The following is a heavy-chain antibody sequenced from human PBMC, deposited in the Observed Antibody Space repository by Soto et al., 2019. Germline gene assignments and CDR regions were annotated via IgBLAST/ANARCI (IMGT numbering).Heavy chain of an antibody. D-gene: IGHD3-22*01. Sequence: QVQLVESGGGVVQPGRSLRLSCAASGFTFSSYGMHWVRQAPGKGLGWGAVIWYDGSNKYYADSVKGRFTISRDNSKNTLYLQMNSLRAEDTAVYYCARNYDSSGYSQRGGYYFDYWGQGTLVTVSS. J-gene: IGHJ4*02. CDR2: IWYDGSNK. CDR3: ARNYDSSGYSQRGGYYFDY. CDR1: GFTFSSYG. V-gene: IGHV3-33*01.